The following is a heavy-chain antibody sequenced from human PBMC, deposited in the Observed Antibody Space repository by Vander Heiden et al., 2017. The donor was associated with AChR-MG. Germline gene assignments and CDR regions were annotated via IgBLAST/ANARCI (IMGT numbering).Heavy chain of an antibody. Sequence: EVQLVESGGGLVKPGGSLRLSCAASGFTFSRYGMNWVRQAPGKGLEGVASISRSSSYIYYADSGKGRFTISRDNAKNSLYLQMNSLRAEDTAVYYCARSRRFLGPGDAFDIWGQGTMVTVSS. CDR2: ISRSSSYI. J-gene: IGHJ3*02. D-gene: IGHD3-3*01. CDR1: GFTFSRYG. CDR3: ARSRRFLGPGDAFDI. V-gene: IGHV3-21*01.